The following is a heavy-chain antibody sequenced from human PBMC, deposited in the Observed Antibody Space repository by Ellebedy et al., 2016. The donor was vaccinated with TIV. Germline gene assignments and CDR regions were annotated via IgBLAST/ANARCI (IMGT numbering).Heavy chain of an antibody. CDR3: AREGDCGGDCSPTHFDY. D-gene: IGHD2-21*02. J-gene: IGHJ4*02. CDR2: TYYSGST. Sequence: SETLSLTCTVSGGSISSSSYHWGWIRQPPGKGLEWIGSTYYSGSTYYNPSLKSRVTISVDTSKNQLSLKLSSVTAADTAVYYCAREGDCGGDCSPTHFDYWGQGTLVTVSS. V-gene: IGHV4-39*07. CDR1: GGSISSSSYH.